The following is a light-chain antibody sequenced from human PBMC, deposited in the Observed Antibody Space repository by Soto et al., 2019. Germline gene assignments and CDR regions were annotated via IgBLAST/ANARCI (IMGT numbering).Light chain of an antibody. CDR2: DVS. Sequence: QSALTQPASVSGSPGQSIAISCTGTSSDVGAYNSVSWYQQYPGKAPKLMIHDVSNRPSGVSNRFSGSKSSNTASLTISGLQAEDEADYYCSSYTSSSSYVFGSGTKLTVL. CDR3: SSYTSSSSYV. J-gene: IGLJ1*01. CDR1: SSDVGAYNS. V-gene: IGLV2-14*01.